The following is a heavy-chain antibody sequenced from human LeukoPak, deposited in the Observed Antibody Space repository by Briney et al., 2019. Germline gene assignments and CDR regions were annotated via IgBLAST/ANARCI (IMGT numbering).Heavy chain of an antibody. J-gene: IGHJ4*02. Sequence: PGGSLRLSCAASGFTFRSHDMSWVRQAPGKGLEWVSTIGGDGSTYYADSVKGRFTISRDTSQNTLYLQMNTLRAEDTAQYYCWYSHGYWGQGTLVTVSS. CDR2: IGGDGST. V-gene: IGHV3-23*01. D-gene: IGHD6-13*01. CDR3: WYSHGY. CDR1: GFTFRSHD.